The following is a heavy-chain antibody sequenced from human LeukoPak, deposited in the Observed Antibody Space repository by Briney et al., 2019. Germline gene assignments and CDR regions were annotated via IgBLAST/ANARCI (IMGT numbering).Heavy chain of an antibody. D-gene: IGHD5-12*01. CDR3: ARADSGYDGSRYYFDY. CDR2: ISSNGGST. J-gene: IGHJ4*02. CDR1: GFTFSRYA. V-gene: IGHV3-64D*06. Sequence: GGSLRLSCSASGFTFSRYAMHWVRQAPGKGLEYVSAISSNGGSTYYADSVKGRFTISRDNSKNTLYLQMSSLRAEDTAVYYCARADSGYDGSRYYFDYWGQGTLVTVSS.